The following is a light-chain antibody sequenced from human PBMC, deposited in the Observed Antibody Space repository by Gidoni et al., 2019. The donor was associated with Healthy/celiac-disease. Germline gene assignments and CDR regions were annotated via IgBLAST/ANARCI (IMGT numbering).Light chain of an antibody. CDR2: DAS. CDR3: QQRSNWLALT. CDR1: QSVSSY. Sequence: EIVLTQSPATLSLSPGERATLSCRASQSVSSYLAWYQQKPGQAPRRLIYDASNRATGIPARCSGSGSGTDFTLTISSLEPEDFAVYYCQQRSNWLALTFGGGTKVEIK. J-gene: IGKJ4*01. V-gene: IGKV3-11*01.